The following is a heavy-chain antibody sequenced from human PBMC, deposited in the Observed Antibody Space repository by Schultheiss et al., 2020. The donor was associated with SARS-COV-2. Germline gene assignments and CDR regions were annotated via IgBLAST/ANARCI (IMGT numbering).Heavy chain of an antibody. Sequence: SCAASGFTFSSYAMSWVRQAPGKGLEWVSAISGSGGSTYYADSVKGRFTISRDNAKNTLYLQMNSLRAEDTAVYYCARGRSYDSSGYYSAAIDYWGQGTLVTVSS. CDR2: ISGSGGST. J-gene: IGHJ4*02. D-gene: IGHD3-22*01. CDR1: GFTFSSYA. V-gene: IGHV3-23*01. CDR3: ARGRSYDSSGYYSAAIDY.